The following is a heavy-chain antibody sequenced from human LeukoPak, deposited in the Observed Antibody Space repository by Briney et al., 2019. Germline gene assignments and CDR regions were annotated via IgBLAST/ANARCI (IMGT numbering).Heavy chain of an antibody. Sequence: HPGGSLRLSCTASDFTFSTYWVHWVRHAPGKGLIWVARIPPEASRTTYADSVKGRFTISRDNAKNTVYLQMNSLRVDDTAIYFCAGEFLGAREVWGQGTMVTVSS. J-gene: IGHJ3*01. D-gene: IGHD3-16*01. CDR1: DFTFSTYW. CDR2: IPPEASRT. V-gene: IGHV3-74*01. CDR3: AGEFLGAREV.